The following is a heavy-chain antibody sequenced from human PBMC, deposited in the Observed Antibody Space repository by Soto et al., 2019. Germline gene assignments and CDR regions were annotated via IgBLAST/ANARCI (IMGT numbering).Heavy chain of an antibody. CDR2: IYHGGST. Sequence: PSETLSLTCAVSGYSISSGYYWGWLRQPPGKGLEWIGGIYHGGSTYYNPSLNSRVTLSIDMTNNHASLILNSVTAADTAVYYCARVGPWVPYYYDSSPYTFENWFDPWGQGTLVTVSS. D-gene: IGHD3-22*01. CDR1: GYSISSGYY. CDR3: ARVGPWVPYYYDSSPYTFENWFDP. V-gene: IGHV4-38-2*01. J-gene: IGHJ5*02.